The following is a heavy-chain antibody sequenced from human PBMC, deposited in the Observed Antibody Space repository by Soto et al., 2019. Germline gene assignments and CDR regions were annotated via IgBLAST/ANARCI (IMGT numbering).Heavy chain of an antibody. CDR1: RYTFTSYD. Sequence: QVQLAQSGAEVKRPGASVRFSCKASRYTFTSYDIFWVRQSPGQGLEWMGWMRTGSGDTHYAQKFQGRVTMTRDTSISTAYMELNNLVSDDTAVYYCARRSTTYLNEVIYDIWGQGTLVTVSS. V-gene: IGHV1-2*02. CDR3: ARRSTTYLNEVIYDI. D-gene: IGHD1-26*01. J-gene: IGHJ1*01. CDR2: MRTGSGDT.